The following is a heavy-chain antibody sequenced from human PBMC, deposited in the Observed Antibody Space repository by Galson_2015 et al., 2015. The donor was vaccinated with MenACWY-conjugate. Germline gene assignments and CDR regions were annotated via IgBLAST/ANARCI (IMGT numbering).Heavy chain of an antibody. CDR3: ARVRWYYDSRGYSVPYYYGMDV. J-gene: IGHJ6*02. Sequence: SETLSLTCTVSGGSISSSYWTWIRQPPGKGLEWIGYIYYSGTTNYNPSLRSRVTISVDTSKNQFSLKLSSVTAADTAVYYCARVRWYYDSRGYSVPYYYGMDVWGQGTTVTVSS. V-gene: IGHV4-59*01. D-gene: IGHD3-22*01. CDR1: GGSISSSY. CDR2: IYYSGTT.